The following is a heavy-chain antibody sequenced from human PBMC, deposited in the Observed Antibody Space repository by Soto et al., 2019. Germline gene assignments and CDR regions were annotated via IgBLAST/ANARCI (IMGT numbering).Heavy chain of an antibody. J-gene: IGHJ4*02. CDR3: AXVPNSSIAAAGLYYFDY. CDR2: IYYSGST. CDR1: GGSISGGGYY. D-gene: IGHD6-13*01. Sequence: SETLSLTWTVSGGSISGGGYYWSWIRQHPGKGLEWIGYIYYSGSTYYNPSLKSRVTISVDTSKNQFSLKLSSVTAADTAVYYCAXVPNSSIAAAGLYYFDYWGQGTLVTVSS. V-gene: IGHV4-31*02.